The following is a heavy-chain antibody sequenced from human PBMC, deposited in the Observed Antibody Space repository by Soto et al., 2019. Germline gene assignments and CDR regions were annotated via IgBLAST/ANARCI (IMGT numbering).Heavy chain of an antibody. D-gene: IGHD6-19*01. CDR2: VNPNTGDT. J-gene: IGHJ4*02. V-gene: IGHV1-8*01. CDR1: GYSFTSYD. CDR3: ARAPRPAAIAVLVQ. Sequence: QVQLVQSGTEVKTSGASVKVSCKASGYSFTSYDINWLRQATGQGPEWMGWVNPNTGDTGLAQRFQARATLSIDTSINAACVEVSSRRPDDSAIYFCARAPRPAAIAVLVQWGQGTLVAVSS.